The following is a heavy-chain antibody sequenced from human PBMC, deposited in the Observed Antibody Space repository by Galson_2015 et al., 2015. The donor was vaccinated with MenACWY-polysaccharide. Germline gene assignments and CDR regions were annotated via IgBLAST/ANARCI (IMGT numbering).Heavy chain of an antibody. J-gene: IGHJ4*02. CDR1: GYTFISFG. CDR3: VRDLSTWFPIIFFDY. Sequence: SVKVSCKASGYTFISFGISWVRQAPGQGPEWMGWISGYTGDTNYAQNVQGRVAMTTETSTSTVYMELRSLRSDDTAVCYCVRDLSTWFPIIFFDYWGQGTLVTVSS. CDR2: ISGYTGDT. V-gene: IGHV1-18*01. D-gene: IGHD2-21*01.